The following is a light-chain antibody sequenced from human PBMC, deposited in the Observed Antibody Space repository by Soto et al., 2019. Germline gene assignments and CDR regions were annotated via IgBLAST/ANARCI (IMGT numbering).Light chain of an antibody. CDR1: SSDIGDYNF. CDR2: EVK. CDR3: SSYAGNNNFV. J-gene: IGLJ1*01. Sequence: QSVLTQPSSASVSPGQSVTVSCTGSSSDIGDYNFVSWYQQHPGKAPKLIIYEVKKRPSGVPDRFSASKSGNTASLTVSGLQAEDEADYYCSSYAGNNNFVFGSGTKVNVL. V-gene: IGLV2-8*01.